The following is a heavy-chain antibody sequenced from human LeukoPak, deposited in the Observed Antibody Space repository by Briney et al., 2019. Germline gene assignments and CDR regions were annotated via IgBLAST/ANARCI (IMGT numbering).Heavy chain of an antibody. CDR2: ISTTSNYI. CDR3: ARAGVCSTTSCDGGIDY. D-gene: IGHD2-2*01. Sequence: PGGSLRLSCAASGFTFSSYNMKWVRQAPGKGLEWVSFISTTSNYIYYADSVKGRFTISRDNAKNSLYLQMNSLRGEDAALYYYARAGVCSTTSCDGGIDYWGQGTLVTVSS. V-gene: IGHV3-21*06. J-gene: IGHJ4*02. CDR1: GFTFSSYN.